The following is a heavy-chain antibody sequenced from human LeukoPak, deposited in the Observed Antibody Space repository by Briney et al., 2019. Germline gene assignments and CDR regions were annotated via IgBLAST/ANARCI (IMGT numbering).Heavy chain of an antibody. Sequence: PGGSLRLSCAASGFTIGDYAMHWVRQVPGKGLEWVSGISWNSYTTGYVDSVKNRFTISRDNAKNSLYLQMNSLRAEDTALYYCVKGISYWYFDLWGRGTLVTVSS. V-gene: IGHV3-9*01. CDR3: VKGISYWYFDL. CDR1: GFTIGDYA. J-gene: IGHJ2*01. CDR2: ISWNSYTT.